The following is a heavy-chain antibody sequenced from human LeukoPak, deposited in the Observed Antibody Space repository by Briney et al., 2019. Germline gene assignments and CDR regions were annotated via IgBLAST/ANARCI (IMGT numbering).Heavy chain of an antibody. D-gene: IGHD2-2*01. J-gene: IGHJ3*02. Sequence: ASVKVSCKASGYTVTGYYMHWVRQAPGQGLEWMGWINPNSGGTNYAQKFQGRVTMTRDTSIGTAYMELSRLRSDDTAVYYCATPAQPDAFDIWGQGTMVTVSS. CDR1: GYTVTGYY. V-gene: IGHV1-2*02. CDR3: ATPAQPDAFDI. CDR2: INPNSGGT.